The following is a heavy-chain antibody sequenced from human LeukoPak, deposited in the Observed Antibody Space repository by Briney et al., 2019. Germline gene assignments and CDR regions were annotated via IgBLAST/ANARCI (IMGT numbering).Heavy chain of an antibody. V-gene: IGHV4-59*08. Sequence: PSETLSLTCTVSGGSISSYYWSWIRQPPGKGLEWIGHIYYSGSTNYNPSLKSRVTISVDTSESQFSLKLSSVTAADTAVYYCARHYCSGGSCRGFDYWGQGTLVTVSS. CDR1: GGSISSYY. D-gene: IGHD2-15*01. J-gene: IGHJ4*02. CDR3: ARHYCSGGSCRGFDY. CDR2: IYYSGST.